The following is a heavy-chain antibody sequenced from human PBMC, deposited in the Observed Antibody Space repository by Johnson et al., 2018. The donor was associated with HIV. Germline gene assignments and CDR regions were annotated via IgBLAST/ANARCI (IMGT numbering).Heavy chain of an antibody. CDR1: GFTFSDYY. D-gene: IGHD5-24*01. CDR2: ISSSGSTI. CDR3: ASERPTIGAFDI. Sequence: QVQLVESGGGLVKPGGSLRLSCAASGFTFSDYYMSWIRQAPGKGLEWVSYISSSGSTIYYADSVKGRFTISRDNAKNTAYLQMNSLKTEDTAVYYCASERPTIGAFDIWGQGTMVTVSS. J-gene: IGHJ3*02. V-gene: IGHV3-11*04.